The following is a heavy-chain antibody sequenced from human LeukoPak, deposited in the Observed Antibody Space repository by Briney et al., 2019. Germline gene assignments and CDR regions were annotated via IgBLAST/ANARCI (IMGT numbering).Heavy chain of an antibody. J-gene: IGHJ4*02. V-gene: IGHV1-69*06. D-gene: IGHD5-18*01. Sequence: SVKVPCKASGGTFSSYAISWVRQAPGQGLDWMGGIIPIFGTANYAQKFQGRVTITADKSTSTAYMELSSLRSEDTAVYYCARVRKDTAMVFDYWGQGTLVTVSS. CDR3: ARVRKDTAMVFDY. CDR1: GGTFSSYA. CDR2: IIPIFGTA.